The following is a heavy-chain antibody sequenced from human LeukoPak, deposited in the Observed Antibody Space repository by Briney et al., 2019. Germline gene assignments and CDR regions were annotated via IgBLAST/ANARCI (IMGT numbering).Heavy chain of an antibody. Sequence: PGGSLRLSCAASGFTFSNYAMSWVRQAPGKGLEWVSVNYSGGSTYYADSVKGRFTISRDNSKNTLYLQMNSLRAEDTAVYYCARDYFNRMLGGMDVWGQGTTVTVSS. V-gene: IGHV3-53*01. CDR2: NYSGGST. CDR1: GFTFSNYA. CDR3: ARDYFNRMLGGMDV. D-gene: IGHD3-16*01. J-gene: IGHJ6*02.